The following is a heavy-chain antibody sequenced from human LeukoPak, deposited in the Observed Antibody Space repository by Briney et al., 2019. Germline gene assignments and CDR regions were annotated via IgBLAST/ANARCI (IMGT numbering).Heavy chain of an antibody. Sequence: RASVKVSCKASGYTFTGYHMHWVRQAPGQGLEWMGRINPNSGDTNYAQKFQGRVTMTRDTSISTAYMELSRLRSDDTAVYYCAREKVRLGYDSSGYYVYYYYGMDVWGQGTTVTVSS. CDR1: GYTFTGYH. CDR2: INPNSGDT. J-gene: IGHJ6*02. D-gene: IGHD3-22*01. V-gene: IGHV1-2*06. CDR3: AREKVRLGYDSSGYYVYYYYGMDV.